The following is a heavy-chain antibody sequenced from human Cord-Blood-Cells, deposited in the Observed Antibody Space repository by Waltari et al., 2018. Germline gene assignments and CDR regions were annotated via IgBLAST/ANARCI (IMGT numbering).Heavy chain of an antibody. D-gene: IGHD3-9*01. Sequence: QVQLVQSGAEVKKPGASVKVSCKASGYTVTGYYMPWVRQAPGQGLEWMGWINPNSGGTNYAQKFQGRVTMTRDTSISTAYMELSRLRSDDTAVYYCASRDYDILTGSPRYFDLWGRGTLVTVSS. CDR3: ASRDYDILTGSPRYFDL. J-gene: IGHJ2*01. V-gene: IGHV1-2*02. CDR2: INPNSGGT. CDR1: GYTVTGYY.